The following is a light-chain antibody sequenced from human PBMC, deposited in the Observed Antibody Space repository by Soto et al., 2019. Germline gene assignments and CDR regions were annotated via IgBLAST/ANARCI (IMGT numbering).Light chain of an antibody. CDR3: QKYDNSIT. J-gene: IGKJ5*01. Sequence: EIVLTQSPGTLSLSPGETATLSCRASQSVSSNNLAWYHQKPGQTPSLLIYGASTRATGIPDRFSGSGSGTDFTLTISRLEPEDFTVYYCQKYDNSITFGQGTRLEI. V-gene: IGKV3-20*01. CDR1: QSVSSNN. CDR2: GAS.